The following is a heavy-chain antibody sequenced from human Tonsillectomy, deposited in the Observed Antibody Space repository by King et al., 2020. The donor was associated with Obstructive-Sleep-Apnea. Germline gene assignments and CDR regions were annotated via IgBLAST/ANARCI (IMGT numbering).Heavy chain of an antibody. CDR1: GFAFSNYG. D-gene: IGHD6-13*01. Sequence: VQLVESGGGVVQPGRSLRLSCAASGFAFSNYGMHWVRQAPGKGLEGVAVISYDVSNNSYADSVKGRFTISRDNSKTTLYLQMNSLRVEDTAVYYCAKAQYPNSWSPPFDYWGQGTLVTVSS. CDR3: AKAQYPNSWSPPFDY. J-gene: IGHJ4*02. V-gene: IGHV3-30*18. CDR2: ISYDVSNN.